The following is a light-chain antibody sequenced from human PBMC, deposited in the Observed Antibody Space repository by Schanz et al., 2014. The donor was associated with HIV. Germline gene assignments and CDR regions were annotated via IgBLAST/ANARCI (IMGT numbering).Light chain of an antibody. CDR3: SSYAPSSTLV. CDR1: SSDVGDYNY. V-gene: IGLV2-8*01. CDR2: EVS. J-gene: IGLJ3*02. Sequence: QSALTQPPSASGSPGQSVTISCTGTSSDVGDYNYVSWYQQHPGKAPKIMIFEVSKRPSGVPDRFSGSKSGNTASLTISGLQAEDEADYYCSSYAPSSTLVFGGGTKLTVL.